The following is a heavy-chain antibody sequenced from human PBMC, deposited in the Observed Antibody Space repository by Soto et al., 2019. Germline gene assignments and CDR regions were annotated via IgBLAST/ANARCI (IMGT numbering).Heavy chain of an antibody. J-gene: IGHJ4*02. Sequence: CGSIRLWRVVAGVTLGGIWVSWVRKDPGKGLEWVASLKQDGSEMYYVDSVRGRFSISRDNARNSLNLQMNSLRAEDTAVYYCVRVGRIVAAGTLGFDYWGQRALVTV. D-gene: IGHD6-13*01. CDR2: LKQDGSEM. V-gene: IGHV3-7*01. CDR3: VRVGRIVAAGTLGFDY. CDR1: GVTLGGIW.